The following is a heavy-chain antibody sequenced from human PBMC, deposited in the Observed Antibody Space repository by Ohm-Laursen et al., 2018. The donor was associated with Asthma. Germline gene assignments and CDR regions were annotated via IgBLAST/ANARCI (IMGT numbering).Heavy chain of an antibody. CDR2: IHYSGTT. V-gene: IGHV4-31*03. Sequence: TLSLTCTVSGGSISSGHYYWTWIRQRPGTGLKWIGNIHYSGTTIYTPSLESRLTISLDTSKNQFSLNLSSVTAADTALYFCARDGRLRGSFDYWGQGNLVTVSS. CDR3: ARDGRLRGSFDY. D-gene: IGHD3-10*01. J-gene: IGHJ4*02. CDR1: GGSISSGHYY.